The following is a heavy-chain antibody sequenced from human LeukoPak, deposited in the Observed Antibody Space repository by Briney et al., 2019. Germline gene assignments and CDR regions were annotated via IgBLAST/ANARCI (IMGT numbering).Heavy chain of an antibody. V-gene: IGHV3-30*02. CDR3: ARVDYGASFIDY. CDR1: GFTFRNYG. CDR2: IRYDGSIK. Sequence: GGSLRLSCAASGFTFRNYGMHWVRLAPGKGLEWVAFIRYDGSIKYYVDSVKGRFTVSRDNSKNSLYLQMNSLRAEDTGVYYCARVDYGASFIDYWGQGTLVTVSS. J-gene: IGHJ4*02. D-gene: IGHD4-17*01.